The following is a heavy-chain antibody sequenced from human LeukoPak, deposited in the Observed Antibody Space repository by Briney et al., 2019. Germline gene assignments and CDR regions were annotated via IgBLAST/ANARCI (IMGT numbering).Heavy chain of an antibody. CDR2: IYYSGST. CDR1: GGSISSYY. CDR3: ARRDPLLRGNWYFDL. V-gene: IGHV4-59*01. Sequence: PSETLSLTCTVSGGSISSYYWSWIRQPPGKGLEWIGYIYYSGSTNYNPSLKSRVTISVDTSKNQFSLKLSSVTAADTAVYYCARRDPLLRGNWYFDLWGRGTLVTVSS. D-gene: IGHD3-10*01. J-gene: IGHJ2*01.